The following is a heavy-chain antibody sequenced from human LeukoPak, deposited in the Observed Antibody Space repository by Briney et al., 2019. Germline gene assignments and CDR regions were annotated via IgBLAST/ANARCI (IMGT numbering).Heavy chain of an antibody. Sequence: PSETLSLTCTVSGGSINNYYWSWIRQPAGKGLEWIGRIYTSGSTNYNPSLKSRVTMSVDTSKNQFSLKLNSVTAADTAVYYCARDYCCCTSCYLYFDYWGQGTLVTVSS. CDR1: GGSINNYY. CDR2: IYTSGST. J-gene: IGHJ4*02. CDR3: ARDYCCCTSCYLYFDY. V-gene: IGHV4-4*07. D-gene: IGHD2-2*01.